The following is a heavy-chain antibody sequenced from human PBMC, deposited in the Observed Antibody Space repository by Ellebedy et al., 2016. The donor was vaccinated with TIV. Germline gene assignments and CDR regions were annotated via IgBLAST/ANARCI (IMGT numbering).Heavy chain of an antibody. J-gene: IGHJ4*02. V-gene: IGHV1-69*13. D-gene: IGHD5-18*01. Sequence: AASVKVSCKASGGTFSSYAISWVRQAPGQGLEWMGGIIPIFGTANYAQKFQGRVTITADESTSTAYMELSSLRSEDTAVYYCAKGRGYSYGADYWGQGTLVTVSS. CDR1: GGTFSSYA. CDR2: IIPIFGTA. CDR3: AKGRGYSYGADY.